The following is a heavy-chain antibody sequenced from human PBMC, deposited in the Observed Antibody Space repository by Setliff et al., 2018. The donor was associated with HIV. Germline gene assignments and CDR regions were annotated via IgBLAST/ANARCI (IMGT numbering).Heavy chain of an antibody. J-gene: IGHJ4*02. CDR2: IYYNGNT. D-gene: IGHD3-3*01. CDR1: GGSISSRY. Sequence: PSETLSLTCTVPGGSISSRYWSWIRQPPGKGLEWIGTIYYNGNTDYSPSLKSRVTISEDTSKKQVSLKLRSVTAADTAVYYCARGIDNFWTGYFAWGQGTLVTVSS. CDR3: ARGIDNFWTGYFA. V-gene: IGHV4-59*11.